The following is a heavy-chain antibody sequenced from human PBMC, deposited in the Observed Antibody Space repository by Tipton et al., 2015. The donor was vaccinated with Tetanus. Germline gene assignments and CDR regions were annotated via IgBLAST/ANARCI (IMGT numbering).Heavy chain of an antibody. D-gene: IGHD4-23*01. V-gene: IGHV3-23*01. Sequence: SLRLSCAASGFTFSNYAMSWVRQAPGKGLEWVSTITGSTGSTYYADSVKGRFTISRDNSKNTLYLQMNSLRAGDTAVYYCAKTASNSGGSTNYWGQGTLVVVSS. CDR1: GFTFSNYA. J-gene: IGHJ4*02. CDR2: ITGSTGST. CDR3: AKTASNSGGSTNY.